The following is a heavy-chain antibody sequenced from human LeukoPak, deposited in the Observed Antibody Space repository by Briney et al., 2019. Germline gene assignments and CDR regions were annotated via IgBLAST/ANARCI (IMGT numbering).Heavy chain of an antibody. D-gene: IGHD2/OR15-2a*01. CDR1: EFTFSSYA. CDR3: AKYVSARGPPYALAV. V-gene: IGHV3-23*01. Sequence: GGSLRLSCAASEFTFSSYAMQWVRQAPGKGLEWVSGISASGGSTWYADSVKGWFTISRDNSKNTLYLQMNSLRAEDTAVYYCAKYVSARGPPYALAVWGQGTTVTVSS. CDR2: ISASGGST. J-gene: IGHJ6*02.